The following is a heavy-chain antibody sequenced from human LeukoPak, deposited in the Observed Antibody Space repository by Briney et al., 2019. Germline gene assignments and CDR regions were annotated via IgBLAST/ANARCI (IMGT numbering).Heavy chain of an antibody. J-gene: IGHJ4*02. D-gene: IGHD2-2*01. CDR2: ISGSGGST. Sequence: GGSLRLSCAASGFTFSSYAMSWVRQAPGKGLEWVSAISGSGGSTYYADSVKGRFTISRDNAKNSLYLQMNSLRAEDTAVYYCARDSGPYLIDYWGQGTLVTVSS. CDR1: GFTFSSYA. CDR3: ARDSGPYLIDY. V-gene: IGHV3-23*01.